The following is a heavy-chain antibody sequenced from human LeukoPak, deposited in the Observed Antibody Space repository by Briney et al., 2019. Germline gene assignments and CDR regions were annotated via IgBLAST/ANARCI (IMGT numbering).Heavy chain of an antibody. CDR2: IMQDGSKK. Sequence: GGSLRLSCAASGFTFSSYSMSWVRPAPGKGLEWVANIMQDGSKKYYVDSVKGRFTISRDNAKNSLYLQMNSLRAEDTAVYYCARERLCSSTSCYYYFDYWGQGTLVTVSS. D-gene: IGHD2-2*01. CDR1: GFTFSSYS. J-gene: IGHJ4*02. V-gene: IGHV3-7*01. CDR3: ARERLCSSTSCYYYFDY.